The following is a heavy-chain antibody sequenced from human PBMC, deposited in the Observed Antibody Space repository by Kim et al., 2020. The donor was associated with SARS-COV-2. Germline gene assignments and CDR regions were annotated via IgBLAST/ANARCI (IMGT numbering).Heavy chain of an antibody. V-gene: IGHV1-69*13. CDR1: GGTFSSYA. Sequence: SVKVSCKASGGTFSSYAISWVRQAPGQGLEWMGGIIPIFGTANYAQKFQGRVTITADESTSTAYMELSSLRSEDTAVYYCARDVRYSGSYSYYGYWGQGTLVTVSS. D-gene: IGHD1-26*01. CDR3: ARDVRYSGSYSYYGY. J-gene: IGHJ4*02. CDR2: IIPIFGTA.